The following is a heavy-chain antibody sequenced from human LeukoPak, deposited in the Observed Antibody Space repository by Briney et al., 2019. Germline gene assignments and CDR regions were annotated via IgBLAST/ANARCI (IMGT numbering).Heavy chain of an antibody. CDR3: AREVACSGGSCYSRFLDY. D-gene: IGHD2-15*01. CDR2: INSDGSST. Sequence: GGSLRLSCAASGFTFSSYWMHWVRQAPGKGLVWVSRINSDGSSTNYADSVKGRFTISRDNAKNTLYLQMNSLRAEDTAVYYCAREVACSGGSCYSRFLDYWGQGTLVTVSS. V-gene: IGHV3-74*01. CDR1: GFTFSSYW. J-gene: IGHJ4*02.